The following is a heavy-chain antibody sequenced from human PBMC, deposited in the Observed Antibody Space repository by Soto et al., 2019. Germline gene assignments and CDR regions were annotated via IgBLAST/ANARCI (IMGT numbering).Heavy chain of an antibody. CDR3: ARVIDSSGYYSHFDY. V-gene: IGHV3-21*01. D-gene: IGHD3-22*01. CDR2: ISSSSSYI. Sequence: EVQLVESGGGLVKPGGSLRLSCAASGFTFSSYSMNWVRQAPGKGLEWVSSISSSSSYIYYADSVKGRFTISRDNAKNSLYLQMNSVRAEDKAVYYCARVIDSSGYYSHFDYWGQGTLVTFSS. J-gene: IGHJ4*02. CDR1: GFTFSSYS.